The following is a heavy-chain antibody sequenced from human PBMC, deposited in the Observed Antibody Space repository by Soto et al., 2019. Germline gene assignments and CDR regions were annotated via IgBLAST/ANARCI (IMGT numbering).Heavy chain of an antibody. J-gene: IGHJ5*02. CDR1: GGSVSSGRYY. CDR3: ARDAGIAAAGNGWFDP. D-gene: IGHD6-13*01. V-gene: IGHV4-61*01. Sequence: PSETLSLTCTVSGGSVSSGRYYWSWIRQPPGKGLEWIRYIYYSGSTNYNPSLKRRVTISVDTSKNQFSLKLSSVTAADTAVYYCARDAGIAAAGNGWFDPWGQGTLVTVSS. CDR2: IYYSGST.